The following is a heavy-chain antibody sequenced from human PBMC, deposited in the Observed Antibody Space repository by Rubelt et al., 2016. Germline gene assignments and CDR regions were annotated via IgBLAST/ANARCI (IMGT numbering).Heavy chain of an antibody. D-gene: IGHD4/OR15-4a*01. V-gene: IGHV3-9*01. J-gene: IGHJ3*02. CDR3: VRDYGDVRTTNAFDI. CDR2: INWNSGTI. CDR1: GFIFDDYA. Sequence: EVQVVESGGDLVQPGRSLRLSCAASGFIFDDYAMHWVRQPPGKGLEWVSGINWNSGTIGYADSVKGRFTISRDNAKNTLYLRKNRLRDEYTGIYYCVRDYGDVRTTNAFDIWGQGTTVTVSS.